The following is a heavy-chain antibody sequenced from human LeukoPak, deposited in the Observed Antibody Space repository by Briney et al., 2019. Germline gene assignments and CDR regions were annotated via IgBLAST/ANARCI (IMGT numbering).Heavy chain of an antibody. J-gene: IGHJ3*02. V-gene: IGHV1-2*02. CDR1: GYTFTGYY. Sequence: ASVKVSCKASGYTFTGYYMHRVRQAPGQGLEWMGWINPNSGGTNYAQKFQGRVNMTRDTSISTAYMELSRLRSDDTAVYYCARDFSTRAVAGIYDAFDIWGQGTMVTVSS. CDR3: ARDFSTRAVAGIYDAFDI. D-gene: IGHD6-19*01. CDR2: INPNSGGT.